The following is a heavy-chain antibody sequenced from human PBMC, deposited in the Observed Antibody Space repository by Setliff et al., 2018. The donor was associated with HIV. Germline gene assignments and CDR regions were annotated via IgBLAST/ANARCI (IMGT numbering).Heavy chain of an antibody. V-gene: IGHV1-24*01. Sequence: GASVKVSCKVSGSSLTELSIHWVRQTPGKGLQWMGCFDPEDGPDDGQTIYARKFQGRVTMTEDTSTDTAYMVLARLTSEDTAVYFCATVGPTGAYFHDWGQGTLVTVSS. CDR1: GSSLTELS. CDR3: ATVGPTGAYFHD. CDR2: FDPEDGPDDGQT. J-gene: IGHJ4*02. D-gene: IGHD1-26*01.